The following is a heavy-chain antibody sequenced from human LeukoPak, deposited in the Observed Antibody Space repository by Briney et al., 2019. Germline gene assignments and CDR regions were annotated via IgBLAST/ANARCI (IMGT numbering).Heavy chain of an antibody. J-gene: IGHJ3*02. D-gene: IGHD3-22*01. Sequence: ASVKVSCKASGYTFTSYGISWVRQAPGQGLEWMGWISAYNGNTNYAQKLQGRVTMTTDTSTSTAYMELRSLRSDDTAVYYCARDSGYNYYDSSGYSVVAFDIWGQGTMVTVSS. V-gene: IGHV1-18*01. CDR1: GYTFTSYG. CDR2: ISAYNGNT. CDR3: ARDSGYNYYDSSGYSVVAFDI.